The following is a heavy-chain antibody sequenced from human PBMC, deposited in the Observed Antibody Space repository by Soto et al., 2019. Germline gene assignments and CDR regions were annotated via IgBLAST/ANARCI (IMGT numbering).Heavy chain of an antibody. Sequence: QITLKESGPPLVKPTQTLTLTCTFSGFSLSSSGVGVGWIRQPRGKALEWLALIYWDDDKRYSPSLKSRLTITKDTSKNQVVLTMTNMDPVDTATYYCAHRGVDVSLDYWGQGTLVTVSS. J-gene: IGHJ4*02. D-gene: IGHD2-2*01. CDR3: AHRGVDVSLDY. CDR2: IYWDDDK. V-gene: IGHV2-5*02. CDR1: GFSLSSSGVG.